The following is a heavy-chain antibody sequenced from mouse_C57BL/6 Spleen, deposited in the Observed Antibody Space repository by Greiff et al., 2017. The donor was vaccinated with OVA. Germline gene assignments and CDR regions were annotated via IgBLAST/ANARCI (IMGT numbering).Heavy chain of an antibody. D-gene: IGHD4-1*01. Sequence: QVQLKESGAELVKPGASVKLSCKASGYTFTSYWMQWVKQRPGQGLEWIGEIDPSDSYTNYNQKFKGKATLTVDTSSSTAYMQLSSLTSEDSAVYYCARGRTGTWDYWGQGTTLTVSS. CDR2: IDPSDSYT. CDR3: ARGRTGTWDY. V-gene: IGHV1-50*01. CDR1: GYTFTSYW. J-gene: IGHJ2*01.